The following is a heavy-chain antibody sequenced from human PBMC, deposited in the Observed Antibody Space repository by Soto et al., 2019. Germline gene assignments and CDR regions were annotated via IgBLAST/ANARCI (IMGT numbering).Heavy chain of an antibody. J-gene: IGHJ4*02. Sequence: PGGSLRLSYVASGFTFSSYAMSWVRQAPGKGLEWVSGISGSGGSTYYADSVKGRFTISRDNAKNSLYLQMNSLRAEDTALYYCARAPGFYGDFFDYWGQGSLVTVSS. D-gene: IGHD4-17*01. CDR2: ISGSGGST. CDR3: ARAPGFYGDFFDY. V-gene: IGHV3-23*01. CDR1: GFTFSSYA.